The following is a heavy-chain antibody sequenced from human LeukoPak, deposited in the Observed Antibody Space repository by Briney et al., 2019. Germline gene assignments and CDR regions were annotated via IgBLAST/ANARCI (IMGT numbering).Heavy chain of an antibody. V-gene: IGHV1-2*02. D-gene: IGHD1-26*01. J-gene: IGHJ5*02. Sequence: ASVKVSCKASGYTFTGYYMHWVRQAPGQGLEWMGWINPNSGGTNYAQKFQGRVTMTEDTSTDTAYMELSSLRSEDTAVYYCATTKWELIQGNWFDPWGQGTLVTVSS. CDR1: GYTFTGYY. CDR3: ATTKWELIQGNWFDP. CDR2: INPNSGGT.